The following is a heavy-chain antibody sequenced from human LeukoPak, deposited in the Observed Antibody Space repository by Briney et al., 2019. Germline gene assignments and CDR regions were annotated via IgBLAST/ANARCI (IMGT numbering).Heavy chain of an antibody. J-gene: IGHJ4*02. Sequence: GGSLRLSCAASGFAFSGSDIHWVRQASGKGLDWVGRIRTKGDNYATAYGPSAKGRFTISRHDSENTAYLQMNSLKTEDTAVYYCTTYRSGHYWGQGTLVTVS. D-gene: IGHD6-19*01. CDR1: GFAFSGSD. V-gene: IGHV3-73*01. CDR3: TTYRSGHY. CDR2: IRTKGDNYAT.